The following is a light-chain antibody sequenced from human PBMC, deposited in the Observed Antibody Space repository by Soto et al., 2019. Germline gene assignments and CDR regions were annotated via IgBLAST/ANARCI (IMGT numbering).Light chain of an antibody. CDR2: EVS. CDR3: SSYTSSSPYVV. V-gene: IGLV2-14*01. CDR1: SSDVGGYNY. Sequence: QSVLTQPASVSGSPGQSITISCTGTSSDVGGYNYVSWYQQHPCKAPKLMIYEVSNRPSGVSNRFSGSKSGNTASLTISGLQAEDEADYYCSSYTSSSPYVVFGGGTKLTVL. J-gene: IGLJ2*01.